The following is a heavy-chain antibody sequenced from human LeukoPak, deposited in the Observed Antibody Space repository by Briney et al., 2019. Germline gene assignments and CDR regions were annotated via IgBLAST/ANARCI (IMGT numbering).Heavy chain of an antibody. CDR2: VHYSGST. D-gene: IGHD1-26*01. V-gene: IGHV4-59*01. CDR3: ARDSGATWAFDI. J-gene: IGHJ3*02. Sequence: SETLSLTCTVSDGSISNYYWSWIRQPPGKGLEWIGYVHYSGSTNYNPSLKSRVTISVDTSKTQFSLKLRSVTAADTALYYCARDSGATWAFDIWGQGTMVIVSS. CDR1: DGSISNYY.